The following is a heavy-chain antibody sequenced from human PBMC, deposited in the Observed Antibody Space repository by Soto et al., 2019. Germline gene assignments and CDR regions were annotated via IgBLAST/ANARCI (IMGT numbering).Heavy chain of an antibody. D-gene: IGHD3-16*01. CDR1: GFTFSSYS. CDR3: ARGAFYVWGSYHVQGDY. CDR2: ISSSSSYI. V-gene: IGHV3-21*01. Sequence: EVQLVESGGGLVKPGGSLRLSCAASGFTFSSYSMNWVRQAPGKGLEWVSSISSSSSYIYYADSVNGLFTISKDNAKNSLYLQMNSLRAEDTAVYYCARGAFYVWGSYHVQGDYWGQGTLVTVSS. J-gene: IGHJ4*02.